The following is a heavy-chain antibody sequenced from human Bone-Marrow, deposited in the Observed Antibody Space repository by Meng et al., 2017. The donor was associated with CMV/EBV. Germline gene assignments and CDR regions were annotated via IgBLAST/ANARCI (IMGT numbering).Heavy chain of an antibody. CDR1: GYIFIDYF. Sequence: ASVKVSCKVSGYIFIDYFIHWVRRAPGRGLEWMGWINPINGGTHFAQKFQDRVTLTRDTSTNTAYMELSSLTSDDTAVYYCARVGAAGNRRRFDYWGQGTLVTVSS. V-gene: IGHV1-2*02. J-gene: IGHJ4*02. CDR3: ARVGAAGNRRRFDY. D-gene: IGHD6-13*01. CDR2: INPINGGT.